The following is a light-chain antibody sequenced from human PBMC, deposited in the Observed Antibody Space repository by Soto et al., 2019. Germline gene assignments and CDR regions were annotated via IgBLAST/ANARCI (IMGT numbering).Light chain of an antibody. CDR1: SSDVGGYNY. CDR3: SSYTSSSTLFYV. J-gene: IGLJ1*01. V-gene: IGLV2-14*01. CDR2: EVS. Sequence: QPALTQPASVSGSPGQSITISCTGTSSDVGGYNYVSWYQQHPGKAPKLMIYEVSNRPSGVSNRFSGSKSCNTASLTISGLQAEDEADYYCSSYTSSSTLFYVFGTGTKLTVL.